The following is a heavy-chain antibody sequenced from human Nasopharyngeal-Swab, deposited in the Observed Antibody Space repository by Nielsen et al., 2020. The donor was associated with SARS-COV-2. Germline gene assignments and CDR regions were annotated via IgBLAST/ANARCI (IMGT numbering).Heavy chain of an antibody. Sequence: ASVKVSCKASGYTFTTYYMHWVRQAPGQGLECMGVINPSGGSTSYAQKFQGRVTMTRDTSTSTVYMELSSLRSEDTAVYYCARDQSVTMETIFGVVIIGSGMDVWGQGTTVTVSS. J-gene: IGHJ6*02. CDR3: ARDQSVTMETIFGVVIIGSGMDV. V-gene: IGHV1-46*01. CDR2: INPSGGST. CDR1: GYTFTTYY. D-gene: IGHD3-3*01.